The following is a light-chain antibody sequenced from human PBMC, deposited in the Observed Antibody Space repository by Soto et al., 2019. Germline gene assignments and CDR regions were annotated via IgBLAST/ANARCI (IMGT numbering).Light chain of an antibody. CDR2: EVT. Sequence: QAVLAQPASVSGAPRQSITISCTGTNSEVGSYNLVSWFQQHPGKAPKLVIYEVTKRPSGVSDRFSGSKSGNTASLTISGLQPEDEADYYCFSYAGDSVYVFGTGTKVTV. J-gene: IGLJ1*01. CDR3: FSYAGDSVYV. V-gene: IGLV2-23*02. CDR1: NSEVGSYNL.